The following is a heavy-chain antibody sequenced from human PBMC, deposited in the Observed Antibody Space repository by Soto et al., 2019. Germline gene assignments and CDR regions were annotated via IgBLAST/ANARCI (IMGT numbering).Heavy chain of an antibody. J-gene: IGHJ5*01. CDR2: IKGDVITT. Sequence: EVQLVESGGGLVQPGGSLRLSCAASGFAFSSCWIHWVRQAPGEGLVWVSRIKGDVITTNYADSVKGRFTISRDNAKNTVFLQMNSLRAEDTAVYFCARGAFGAYYLDSWGQGTLVTVSS. V-gene: IGHV3-74*01. CDR3: ARGAFGAYYLDS. D-gene: IGHD3-3*01. CDR1: GFAFSSCW.